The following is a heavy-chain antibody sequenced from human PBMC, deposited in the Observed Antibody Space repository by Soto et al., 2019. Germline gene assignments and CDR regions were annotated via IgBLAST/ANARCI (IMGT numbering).Heavy chain of an antibody. J-gene: IGHJ6*02. CDR2: IIPNFGTA. Sequence: QVQLVQSGAEVKKPGSSVKVSCKASGGTFSSYSISWVRQAPGQGLEWMGGIIPNFGTANYAQKFQGRVTINADESTSTPYMALSSLRSEDTAVYYCASACIEAAGTGYYYYGMDVWGQGPTVTVSS. CDR3: ASACIEAAGTGYYYYGMDV. CDR1: GGTFSSYS. D-gene: IGHD6-13*01. V-gene: IGHV1-69*01.